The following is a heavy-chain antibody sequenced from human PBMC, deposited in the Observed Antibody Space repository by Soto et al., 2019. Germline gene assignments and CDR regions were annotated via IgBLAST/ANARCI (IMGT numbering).Heavy chain of an antibody. D-gene: IGHD3-3*01. CDR2: IYSGGST. CDR1: GFTVSSNY. V-gene: IGHV3-66*01. J-gene: IGHJ5*02. Sequence: GGSLRLSCAASGFTVSSNYMSWVRQAPGKGLEWVSVIYSGGSTYYADSVKGRFTISRDNSKNTLYLQMNSLRAEDTAVYYCAGTYYDFWSGSYNWFDPWGQGTLVTVSS. CDR3: AGTYYDFWSGSYNWFDP.